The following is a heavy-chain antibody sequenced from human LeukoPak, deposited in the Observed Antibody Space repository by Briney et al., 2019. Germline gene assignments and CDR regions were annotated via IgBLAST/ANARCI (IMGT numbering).Heavy chain of an antibody. Sequence: GGSLRLSCTASGFTFGDCAMSWVRQAPGRGLEWVGFIRSKAYGGTTEYAASVKGRFTISRDDSKSIAYLQMNSLKTEDTAVYYCTRAPHSYGSYYFDYWGQGTLVTVSS. D-gene: IGHD5-18*01. CDR2: IRSKAYGGTT. V-gene: IGHV3-49*04. CDR3: TRAPHSYGSYYFDY. J-gene: IGHJ4*02. CDR1: GFTFGDCA.